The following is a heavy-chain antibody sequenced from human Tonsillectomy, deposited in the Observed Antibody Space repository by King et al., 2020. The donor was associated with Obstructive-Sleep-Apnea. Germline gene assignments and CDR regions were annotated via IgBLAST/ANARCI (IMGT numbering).Heavy chain of an antibody. J-gene: IGHJ2*01. V-gene: IGHV4-39*07. CDR1: GASISSSTYY. Sequence: MQLQESGPGLVKPSETLPLTCTVSGASISSSTYYWGWIRQPPGKGLEWIGNIFHSGSTYYNPSLKSRVTISIDTSKNQFSLKLSSVTAADTAVYYCARGKKFYYDSSGYPNWYFDLWGRGTLVTVSS. D-gene: IGHD3-22*01. CDR2: IFHSGST. CDR3: ARGKKFYYDSSGYPNWYFDL.